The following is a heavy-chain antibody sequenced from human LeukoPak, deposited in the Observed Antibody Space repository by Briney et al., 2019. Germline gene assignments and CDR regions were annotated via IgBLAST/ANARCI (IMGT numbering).Heavy chain of an antibody. CDR2: INHSENT. CDR1: GGPFSLYY. V-gene: IGHV4-34*01. CDR3: ARGRRFHY. Sequence: SETLSLTCAVYGGPFSLYYSRWIRHPPRKGLEWIRDINHSENTNYNPPLKSRITISVDPSKNPFALKLSSVTAADTAVYYCARGRRFHYWGQGTLVTVSS. J-gene: IGHJ4*02.